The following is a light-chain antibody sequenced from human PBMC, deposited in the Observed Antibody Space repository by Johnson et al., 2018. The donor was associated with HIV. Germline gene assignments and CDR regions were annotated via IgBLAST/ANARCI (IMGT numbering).Light chain of an antibody. J-gene: IGLJ1*01. CDR1: SSNVGNNY. Sequence: QSVLTQPPSVSAAPGQKVTISCSGSSSNVGNNYVSWFQQLPGTAPKLLIYDNNERPSGIPDRFSGSKSGTSATLGITGLQTGDEADYYCGTWDSSLTVYVFGTGTKSTF. V-gene: IGLV1-51*01. CDR3: GTWDSSLTVYV. CDR2: DNN.